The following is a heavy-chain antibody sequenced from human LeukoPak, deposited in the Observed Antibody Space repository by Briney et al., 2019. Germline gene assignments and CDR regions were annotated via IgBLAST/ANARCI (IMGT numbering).Heavy chain of an antibody. D-gene: IGHD2-2*03. CDR3: ATDGYGPTFDY. CDR2: FDPIYAET. J-gene: IGHJ4*02. Sequence: ASVKVSCKVSGDSLTRITVHWVRRAPGKGLEWMGGFDPIYAETIYAQKFQGRVTMTEDTSTDTAYMELSSLRSEDTAVYYCATDGYGPTFDYWGQGTLVTVSS. V-gene: IGHV1-24*01. CDR1: GDSLTRIT.